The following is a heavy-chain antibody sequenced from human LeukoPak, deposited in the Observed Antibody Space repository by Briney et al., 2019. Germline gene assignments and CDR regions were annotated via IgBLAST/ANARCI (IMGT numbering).Heavy chain of an antibody. D-gene: IGHD6-6*01. V-gene: IGHV3-7*01. CDR2: IKQDGSVK. CDR3: ARIGYSNSSNNY. J-gene: IGHJ4*02. Sequence: GGSLRLSCAASGFTFNNYWMSWLRQAPGKGLEWVANIKQDGSVKYYVDSVKGRFTISRDNAKNSLYLQMNSLKAEDTAVYYCARIGYSNSSNNYWGQGTLVIVSS. CDR1: GFTFNNYW.